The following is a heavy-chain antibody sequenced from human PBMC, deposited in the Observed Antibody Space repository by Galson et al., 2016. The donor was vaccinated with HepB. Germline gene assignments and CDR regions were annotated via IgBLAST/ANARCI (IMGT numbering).Heavy chain of an antibody. Sequence: SLRLSCAASGFTFSGYAMGWVRQAPGRGLEWVSGISGRGGSTKYADSGNGRFTISRDNSKNTLYLQMNSLRAEDTAVYYCAKDATAAPAPYNCFDPWGQGTLVTVSS. CDR1: GFTFSGYA. CDR3: AKDATAAPAPYNCFDP. D-gene: IGHD6-13*01. V-gene: IGHV3-23*01. J-gene: IGHJ5*02. CDR2: ISGRGGST.